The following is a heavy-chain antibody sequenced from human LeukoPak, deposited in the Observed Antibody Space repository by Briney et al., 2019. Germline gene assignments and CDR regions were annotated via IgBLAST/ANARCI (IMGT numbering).Heavy chain of an antibody. CDR3: ARGPTATSSYQSYHYGLDV. D-gene: IGHD2-2*01. J-gene: IGHJ6*02. CDR2: TRDKAKSHTT. Sequence: PGGSLRLSCAASGFIFSTYAMSWVRQAPGKGLEWVARTRDKAKSHTTEYAASVKGRFTISRDDSRNSLYLEMNSLRTEDTAVYYCARGPTATSSYQSYHYGLDVWGQGTSVTVS. V-gene: IGHV3-72*01. CDR1: GFIFSTYA.